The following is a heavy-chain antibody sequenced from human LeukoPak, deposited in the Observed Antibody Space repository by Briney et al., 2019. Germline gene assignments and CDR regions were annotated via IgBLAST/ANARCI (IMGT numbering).Heavy chain of an antibody. D-gene: IGHD3-3*01. V-gene: IGHV3-23*01. CDR1: GFTFSSYA. CDR3: AKDKGYDFWTFFDY. J-gene: IGHJ4*02. Sequence: GGSLRLSCAASGFTFSSYAMSWVRQAPGKGLEWVSAISGSGGSTYYADSVKGRFTISIDNSKNTLYLQMNSLRAEDTAVYYCAKDKGYDFWTFFDYWGQGTLVTVSS. CDR2: ISGSGGST.